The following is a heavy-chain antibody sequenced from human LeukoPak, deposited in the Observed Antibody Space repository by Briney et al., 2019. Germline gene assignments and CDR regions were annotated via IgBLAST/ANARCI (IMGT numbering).Heavy chain of an antibody. V-gene: IGHV3-74*01. CDR1: GFTFGNYW. D-gene: IGHD2-15*01. Sequence: GGSLRLSCAASGFTFGNYWMHWVRQAPGGGLAWVSRINSDGSTIDYADSVKGRFTISRDNAGSTLYLQMNSMRAEDTAVYFCARAGWYYFAYWGQGALVTVSS. J-gene: IGHJ4*02. CDR2: INSDGSTI. CDR3: ARAGWYYFAY.